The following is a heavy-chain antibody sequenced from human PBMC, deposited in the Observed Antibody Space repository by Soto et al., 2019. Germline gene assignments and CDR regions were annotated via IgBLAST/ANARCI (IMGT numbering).Heavy chain of an antibody. D-gene: IGHD2-21*02. V-gene: IGHV3-30-3*01. CDR2: MSYDGNHR. Sequence: QVQLVESGGGVIQPGRSLRLSCAASGFTFSLCAMHWVRQAPGKGLEWVAVMSYDGNHRYYADSVKGRFTISRDNSKNTLFLQMTSLGSEDTAVYYCARGDGTVEAYCGADCYNYWGQGTLVTVSS. CDR3: ARGDGTVEAYCGADCYNY. J-gene: IGHJ4*02. CDR1: GFTFSLCA.